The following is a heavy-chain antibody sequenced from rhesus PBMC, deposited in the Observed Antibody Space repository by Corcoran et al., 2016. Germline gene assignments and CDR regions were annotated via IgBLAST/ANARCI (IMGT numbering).Heavy chain of an antibody. CDR3: AKEGWGSVGAFDF. J-gene: IGHJ3*01. V-gene: IGHV3-119*01. CDR1: GFTFSSYW. D-gene: IGHD5-24*01. CDR2: ISSDGSST. Sequence: EVQLVESGGGLVQPGGSLRLSCAASGFTFSSYWMYWVRQAPGKGLEWVSRISSDGSSTSYADSVKGRFTISRENAKNSLYLQMNSLRAEDTAVYYCAKEGWGSVGAFDFWGQGLRVTVSS.